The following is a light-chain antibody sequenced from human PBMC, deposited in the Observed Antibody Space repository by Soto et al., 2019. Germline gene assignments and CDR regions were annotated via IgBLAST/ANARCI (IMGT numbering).Light chain of an antibody. V-gene: IGLV1-47*01. CDR2: RNN. CDR3: AAWDDSLRSPV. CDR1: SSNIGINY. Sequence: QSVLTQPPSASGTPGQRVTISCSGSSSNIGINYVYWYQQLPGTAPKLLIYRNNQRPSGVPDRFSGSKSGTSASLAISGLRSEDVADYYCAAWDDSLRSPVFGGGTKVTV. J-gene: IGLJ3*02.